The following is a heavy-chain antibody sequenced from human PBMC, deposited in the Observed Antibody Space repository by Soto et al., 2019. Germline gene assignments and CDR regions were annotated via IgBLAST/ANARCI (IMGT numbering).Heavy chain of an antibody. CDR1: GYTFTNYW. J-gene: IGHJ5*02. CDR3: APLGVLERASFNP. Sequence: PGESLKISCKGSGYTFTNYWIGWVRQIPGKGLEWMGIIYPGDSDTRYSPSFQGQVTISADKSVNTAYLQWSSLKPSDTAMYYCAPLGVLERASFNPWGQGTLVTGSS. V-gene: IGHV5-51*01. D-gene: IGHD1-1*01. CDR2: IYPGDSDT.